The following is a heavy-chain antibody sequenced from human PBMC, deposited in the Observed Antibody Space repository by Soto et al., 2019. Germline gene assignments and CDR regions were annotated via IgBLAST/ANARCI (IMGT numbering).Heavy chain of an antibody. Sequence: EVQLLESGGGLVQPGGSLRISCAASRFTFSRNVMTWVRQAPGKGLEWVSTISGSGGSTYYVDSVKGRFTISRDNSKITLYLQMNNLRDEDTALYFCASSYSSGWYNYWGQGTLVTVSS. CDR1: RFTFSRNV. J-gene: IGHJ4*02. CDR3: ASSYSSGWYNY. D-gene: IGHD6-19*01. CDR2: ISGSGGST. V-gene: IGHV3-23*01.